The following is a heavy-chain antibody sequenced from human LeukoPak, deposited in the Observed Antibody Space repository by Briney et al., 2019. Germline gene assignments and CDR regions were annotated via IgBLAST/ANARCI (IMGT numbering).Heavy chain of an antibody. CDR2: SSSSSYI. Sequence: SSSSSYIHYADSVKGRFTISRDNAKNSLYLQMNSLRAADTAVYYCARPYYYGSGSYYQRMIFRKWFDPWGQGTLVTVSS. D-gene: IGHD3-10*01. J-gene: IGHJ5*02. V-gene: IGHV3-21*01. CDR3: ARPYYYGSGSYYQRMIFRKWFDP.